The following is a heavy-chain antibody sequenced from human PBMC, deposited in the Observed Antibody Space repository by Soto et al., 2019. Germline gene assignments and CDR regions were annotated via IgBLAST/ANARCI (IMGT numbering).Heavy chain of an antibody. Sequence: PGGSLRLSCAASGFTFSSYAMHWVRQAPGKGLEWVAVISYDGSNKYYADSVKGRFTISRDNSKNTLYLQMNSRRAEDTAVYYCARESWADTHSWFDPWGQGTLVTVAS. D-gene: IGHD2-2*02. CDR2: ISYDGSNK. CDR3: ARESWADTHSWFDP. V-gene: IGHV3-30-3*01. J-gene: IGHJ5*02. CDR1: GFTFSSYA.